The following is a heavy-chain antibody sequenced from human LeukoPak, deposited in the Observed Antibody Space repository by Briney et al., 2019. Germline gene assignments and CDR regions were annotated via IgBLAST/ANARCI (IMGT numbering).Heavy chain of an antibody. CDR3: ARDLHEDFWSGYYTGGLDY. J-gene: IGHJ4*02. CDR2: IYYSGST. CDR1: GGSISGSSYY. D-gene: IGHD3-3*01. V-gene: IGHV4-39*07. Sequence: SETLSLTCTDSGGSISGSSYYWGWIRQPPGKGLEWIGSIYYSGSTYYNPSLKSRVTISVDTSKNQFSLKLSSVTAADTAVYYCARDLHEDFWSGYYTGGLDYWGQGTLVTVSS.